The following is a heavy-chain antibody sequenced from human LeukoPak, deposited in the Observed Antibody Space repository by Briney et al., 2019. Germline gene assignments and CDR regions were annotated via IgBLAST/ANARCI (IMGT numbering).Heavy chain of an antibody. Sequence: PSETLSLTCNVSGDSISRSNDYWGWIRQPPGKGLEWIGSIYLTGKTYYNPSLQTRVTISIDKSKNQFSLKMSSVTAGDTAVYYCARLTFSYGYQILWGQGTLVTVSS. J-gene: IGHJ4*02. CDR2: IYLTGKT. CDR3: ARLTFSYGYQIL. V-gene: IGHV4-39*01. CDR1: GDSISRSNDY. D-gene: IGHD5-18*01.